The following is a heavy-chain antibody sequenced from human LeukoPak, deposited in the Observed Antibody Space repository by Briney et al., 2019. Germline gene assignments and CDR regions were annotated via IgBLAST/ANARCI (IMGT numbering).Heavy chain of an antibody. CDR1: GASISSSDSY. Sequence: SETLSLTCTVSGASISSSDSYWGWIRQPPGKGLEWIGSIYRRGSTSYNPSLKSRVTVSEDMSKNHFSLRLSSVTAADTAVYYCARHVQDLGIKVWGQGTTVTVSS. V-gene: IGHV4-39*01. CDR2: IYRRGST. CDR3: ARHVQDLGIKV. J-gene: IGHJ6*02.